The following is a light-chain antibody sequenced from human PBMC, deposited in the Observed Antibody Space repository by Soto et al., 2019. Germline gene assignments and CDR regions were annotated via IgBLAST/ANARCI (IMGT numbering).Light chain of an antibody. J-gene: IGLJ3*02. CDR2: GNR. Sequence: QPVLTQPPSVSGAPGQRVTLSCTGNTSNLGAGYDVHWYQQLPGAAPKLVIFGNRNRPSGVPERFSGSKSGTSASLAITGLQAEDEADYYCQACDYTLTASVFGGGTKVTVL. CDR3: QACDYTLTASV. V-gene: IGLV1-40*01. CDR1: TSNLGAGYD.